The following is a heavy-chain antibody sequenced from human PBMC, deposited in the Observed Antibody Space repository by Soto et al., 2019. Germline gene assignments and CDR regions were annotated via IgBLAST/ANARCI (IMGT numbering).Heavy chain of an antibody. CDR1: GFTFSSYS. J-gene: IGHJ4*02. Sequence: KTGGSLRLSCAASGFTFSSYSMNWVRQAPGKGLEWVSSISSSSSYIYYADSVKGRFTISRDNAKNSLYLQMNSLRAEDTAVYYCARDPGMATIPYYFDYWGQGTLVTVSS. D-gene: IGHD5-12*01. CDR2: ISSSSSYI. V-gene: IGHV3-21*01. CDR3: ARDPGMATIPYYFDY.